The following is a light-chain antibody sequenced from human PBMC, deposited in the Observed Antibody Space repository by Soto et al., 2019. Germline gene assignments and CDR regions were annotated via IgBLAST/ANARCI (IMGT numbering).Light chain of an antibody. Sequence: DIQMTQSPSSLSASVGDRVTITCRASQSINSYLNWYQQKPGKAPKLLIYAASSLQSGVPSRFNGSGSGTDFTLTISSLQPEDFATYYCQQSYSTPYTFGQGTKLEIK. CDR2: AAS. J-gene: IGKJ2*01. V-gene: IGKV1-39*01. CDR3: QQSYSTPYT. CDR1: QSINSY.